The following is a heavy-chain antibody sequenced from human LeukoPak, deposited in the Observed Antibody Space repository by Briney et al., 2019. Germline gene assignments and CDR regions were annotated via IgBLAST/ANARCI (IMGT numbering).Heavy chain of an antibody. Sequence: SKTLSLTCTVSSGSFSSSSYFCGWIRQSPGMGLEWIATINYSGTTHYNPSLKSRVTTSVDTSRNQFSLKLTSVTDADTAVYYCARLRGGVQLWGDWGQGALVTVSS. CDR3: ARLRGGVQLWGD. J-gene: IGHJ4*01. CDR2: INYSGTT. V-gene: IGHV4-39*01. CDR1: SGSFSSSSYF. D-gene: IGHD3-10*01.